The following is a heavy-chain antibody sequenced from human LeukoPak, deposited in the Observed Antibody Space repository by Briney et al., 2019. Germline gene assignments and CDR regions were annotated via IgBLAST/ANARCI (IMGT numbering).Heavy chain of an antibody. V-gene: IGHV6-1*01. Sequence: SQTLSLTCAISGDSFFSNSSWNWIRQSPSRGLEWLGRTYYRSKWYNDYGVSVKSRININPDTSKNHFSLQLSSVTPEDTAVYYCVRGGQGDGHSAEGGFDIWGQGTMVTVS. CDR3: VRGGQGDGHSAEGGFDI. CDR2: TYYRSKWYN. D-gene: IGHD5-18*01. CDR1: GDSFFSNSS. J-gene: IGHJ3*02.